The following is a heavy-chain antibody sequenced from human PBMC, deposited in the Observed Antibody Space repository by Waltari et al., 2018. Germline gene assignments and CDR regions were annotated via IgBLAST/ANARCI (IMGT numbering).Heavy chain of an antibody. V-gene: IGHV4-34*01. Sequence: QVQLQQWGAGLLKPSETLSLTCAVYGGSFSGYYWSWIRQPPGKGLEWIGEINHSGSTNSNPSLKSRVTISVDTSKNQFSLKLSSVTAADTAVYYCARNGAAARRTATYYYYYYMDVWGKGTTVTISS. J-gene: IGHJ6*03. CDR2: INHSGST. CDR3: ARNGAAARRTATYYYYYYMDV. CDR1: GGSFSGYY. D-gene: IGHD6-13*01.